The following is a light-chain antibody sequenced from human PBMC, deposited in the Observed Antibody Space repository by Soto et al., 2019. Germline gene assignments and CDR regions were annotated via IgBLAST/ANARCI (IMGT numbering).Light chain of an antibody. V-gene: IGKV1-5*01. CDR1: QGFLGW. Sequence: DIQMTHSPSPLLESVGARSTSLGGAVQGFLGWLAWNQQRPGKAPKPLIYDASNLQSGVPSRLSGSGSGTEFTLTISSLQPDDFATYYCQQYNRYPYTFGQGTKLEIK. CDR2: DAS. CDR3: QQYNRYPYT. J-gene: IGKJ2*01.